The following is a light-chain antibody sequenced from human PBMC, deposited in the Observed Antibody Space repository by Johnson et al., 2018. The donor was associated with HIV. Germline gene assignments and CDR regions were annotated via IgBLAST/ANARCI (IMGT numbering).Light chain of an antibody. Sequence: QSILTQPPSMSAAPGQKVTISCSGSSSNIGNNYVSWYQQLPGTAPKLLIYDNDKRPSGIPDRFSASKSDTSATLGITGLQTGDEANYYCGTWDGVLSIYVFGTGTEVTVL. CDR3: GTWDGVLSIYV. J-gene: IGLJ1*01. CDR1: SSNIGNNY. CDR2: DND. V-gene: IGLV1-51*01.